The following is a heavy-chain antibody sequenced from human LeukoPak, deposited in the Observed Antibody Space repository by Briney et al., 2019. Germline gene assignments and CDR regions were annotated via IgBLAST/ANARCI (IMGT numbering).Heavy chain of an antibody. Sequence: GGSLRLSCAVSGFTFSDHYMDGVRQAPGKGLEWVGRSRNKANSYTTEYAASVKGRFTISRDNSKNSLYLQMNSLKTEDTAVYYCARDGYDSSGYVYHDYWGQGTLVTVSS. CDR1: GFTFSDHY. J-gene: IGHJ4*02. CDR3: ARDGYDSSGYVYHDY. CDR2: SRNKANSYTT. D-gene: IGHD3-22*01. V-gene: IGHV3-72*01.